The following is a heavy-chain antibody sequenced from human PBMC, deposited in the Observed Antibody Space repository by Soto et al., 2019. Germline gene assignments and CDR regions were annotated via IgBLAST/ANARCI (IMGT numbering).Heavy chain of an antibody. D-gene: IGHD6-13*01. CDR1: GGTFSNYA. CDR2: IIPIFGTT. CDR3: ARVSSSWYKDYFDD. V-gene: IGHV1-69*12. Sequence: QVQLVQSGAEVKKPGSSVKVSCKASGGTFSNYAISWVRQAPGQWLEWMGGIIPIFGTTNYAQRFQGRVTITADESTSTAYMELSSLRSEDTAVYYCARVSSSWYKDYFDDWGQGTLVTVSS. J-gene: IGHJ4*02.